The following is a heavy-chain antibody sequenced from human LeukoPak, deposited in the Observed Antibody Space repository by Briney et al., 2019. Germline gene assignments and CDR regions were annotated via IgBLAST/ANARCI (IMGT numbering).Heavy chain of an antibody. CDR2: VKYDGSTT. V-gene: IGHV3-74*01. CDR1: GFTFSAYW. J-gene: IGHJ4*02. Sequence: GGSRSFSGPASGFTFSAYWIPWVRQAPGKGLFWVSRVKYDGSTTAYADSVKGRFTISRDNTRNILYLEMNSLRVEDTAVYYCARDLNWLLFDYWGQGALVTVSS. D-gene: IGHD3/OR15-3a*01. CDR3: ARDLNWLLFDY.